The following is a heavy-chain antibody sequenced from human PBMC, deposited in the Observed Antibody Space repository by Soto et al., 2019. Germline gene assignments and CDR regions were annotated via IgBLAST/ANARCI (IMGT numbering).Heavy chain of an antibody. CDR2: ISYDESNK. CDR1: GFIFSYA. V-gene: IGHV3-30-3*01. CDR3: ARGRVTNDYYFDY. J-gene: IGHJ4*02. D-gene: IGHD1-1*01. Sequence: QVQLVESGGGVVQPGRSLRLSCAASGFIFSYAMHWVRQAPGKGLEWVAIISYDESNKYYADSVKGRFTISRDNSKNTLSLQMNSLRADDTAVYYCARGRVTNDYYFDYWGQGTLVTVSS.